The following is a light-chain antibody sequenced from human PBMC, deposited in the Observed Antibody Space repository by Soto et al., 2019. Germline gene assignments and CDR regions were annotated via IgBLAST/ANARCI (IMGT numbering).Light chain of an antibody. CDR2: DSN. Sequence: QAVVTQPPSVSAAPGQKVTISCSGSSSNIGNNYVSWYQQFPGTAPKLLIYDSNKRLSGIPDRFSGSKAGTSATLGITGLQTGDEADYYCGTWDSSLSAVLFGGGTKLTVL. V-gene: IGLV1-51*01. CDR3: GTWDSSLSAVL. J-gene: IGLJ3*02. CDR1: SSNIGNNY.